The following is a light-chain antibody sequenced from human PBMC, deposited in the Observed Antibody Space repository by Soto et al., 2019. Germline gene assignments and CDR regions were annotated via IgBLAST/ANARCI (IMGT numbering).Light chain of an antibody. CDR1: QSVSGSY. CDR3: QQYGSSPVT. CDR2: GAS. J-gene: IGKJ1*01. Sequence: EIVLTQVPGTLSLSPGERATLSCRASQSVSGSYLAWYQQKPGQAPRLLIYGASSRATGVPDRFSGSGSGTDFTLTSSRLEPEDFEVYYCQQYGSSPVTFGQGTKVEIK. V-gene: IGKV3-20*01.